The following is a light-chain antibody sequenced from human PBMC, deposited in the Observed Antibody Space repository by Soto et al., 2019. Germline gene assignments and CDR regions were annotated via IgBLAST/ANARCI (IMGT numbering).Light chain of an antibody. J-gene: IGLJ2*01. CDR2: EGS. V-gene: IGLV2-23*01. Sequence: QSALTQPASVSGSLGQSITISCTGTSSDVGSYNLVSWYQQYPGKAPKLMIYEGSKRPSGVSNRFSGSKSGNTASLTISGLQAEDEADYYCCSYAGSSTHVLFGGGTKLTVL. CDR3: CSYAGSSTHVL. CDR1: SSDVGSYNL.